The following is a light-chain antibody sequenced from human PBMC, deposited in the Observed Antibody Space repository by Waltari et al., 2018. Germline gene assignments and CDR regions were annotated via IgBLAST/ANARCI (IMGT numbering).Light chain of an antibody. CDR1: SSNIGNNY. CDR3: GTWDSSLSGAV. V-gene: IGLV1-51*02. Sequence: QSVLTQPPSVSAAPGQRVTISCSGGSSNIGNNYVSWYRQFPGTAPKLLIYEDNQRPSGVPGRFSGSKSGTSATLDITGRQAGDEADYYCGTWDSSLSGAVFGGGTHLTVL. J-gene: IGLJ7*01. CDR2: EDN.